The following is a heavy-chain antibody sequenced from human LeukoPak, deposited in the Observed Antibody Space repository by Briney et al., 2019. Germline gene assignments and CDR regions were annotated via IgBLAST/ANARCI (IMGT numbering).Heavy chain of an antibody. D-gene: IGHD3-3*01. Sequence: GGSLRLSCAASGFIFSSYWMSWVRQAPGKGLEWVANIKQDGSEKYYVDSVKGRFTISRDNAKNSLYLQMNSLRAEDTAVYYCGVGTITIFGVVTRGDYWGQGTLVTVSS. CDR2: IKQDGSEK. CDR1: GFIFSSYW. J-gene: IGHJ4*02. CDR3: GVGTITIFGVVTRGDY. V-gene: IGHV3-7*01.